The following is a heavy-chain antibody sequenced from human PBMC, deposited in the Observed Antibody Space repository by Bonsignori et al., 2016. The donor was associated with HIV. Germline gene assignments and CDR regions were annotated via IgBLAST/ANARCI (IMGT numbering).Heavy chain of an antibody. V-gene: IGHV1-46*01. CDR2: INPSGGST. Sequence: WVRQAPGQGLEWMGIINPSGGSTSYAQKFQGRVTMTRDTSTSTVYMELSSLRSEDTAVYYCARGTEWLVGYFDYWGQGTLVTVSS. D-gene: IGHD3-3*01. J-gene: IGHJ4*02. CDR3: ARGTEWLVGYFDY.